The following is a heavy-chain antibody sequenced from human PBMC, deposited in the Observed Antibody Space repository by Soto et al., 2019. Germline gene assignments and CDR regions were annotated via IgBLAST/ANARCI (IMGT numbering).Heavy chain of an antibody. CDR3: VRDRGYSGYDVEY. V-gene: IGHV3-48*02. CDR1: GFPFRTYA. D-gene: IGHD5-12*01. Sequence: EVQLVESGGGLIQPGGSLRLSCAASGFPFRTYAMNWVRQAPGKGLEWVSYINNNSGTIYYADSVKGRFTISRDNAKNSLYLQMSSLRDEDTAVYYCVRDRGYSGYDVEYWGQGTLVTVSS. J-gene: IGHJ4*02. CDR2: INNNSGTI.